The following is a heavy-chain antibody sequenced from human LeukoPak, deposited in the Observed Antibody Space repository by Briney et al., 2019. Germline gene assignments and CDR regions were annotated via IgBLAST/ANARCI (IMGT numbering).Heavy chain of an antibody. CDR2: IYYSGST. Sequence: PSETLSLTCTVSGGFISSSSYYWGWIRQPPGKGLEWIGTIYYSGSTYYNPSLKSRVTISVDTSKNQFSLKLSSVTAADTAVYYCARDGEMATIAPDYWGQGTLVTVSS. CDR3: ARDGEMATIAPDY. J-gene: IGHJ4*02. D-gene: IGHD5-24*01. V-gene: IGHV4-39*07. CDR1: GGFISSSSYY.